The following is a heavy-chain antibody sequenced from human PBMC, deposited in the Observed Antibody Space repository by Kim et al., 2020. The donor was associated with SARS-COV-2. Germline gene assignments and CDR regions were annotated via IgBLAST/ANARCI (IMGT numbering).Heavy chain of an antibody. CDR3: ARSTLLEGWFDP. V-gene: IGHV5-51*01. Sequence: RHSPAFQGQVPISADKSISTAYLQWSSLKASDTAMYYCARSTLLEGWFDPWGQGTLVTVSS. D-gene: IGHD3-3*01. J-gene: IGHJ5*02.